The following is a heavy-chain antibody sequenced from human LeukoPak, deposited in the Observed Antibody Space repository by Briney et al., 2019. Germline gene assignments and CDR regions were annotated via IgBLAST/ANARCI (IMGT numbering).Heavy chain of an antibody. D-gene: IGHD6-13*01. V-gene: IGHV1-2*02. Sequence: ASVKVSCKASGYTFTSYDINWVRQATGQGLEWMGWINPNSGGTNYAQKFQGRVTMTRDTSISTAYMELSRLRSDDTAVYYCAAAAGTPYWGQGTLVTVSS. CDR3: AAAAGTPY. J-gene: IGHJ4*02. CDR2: INPNSGGT. CDR1: GYTFTSYD.